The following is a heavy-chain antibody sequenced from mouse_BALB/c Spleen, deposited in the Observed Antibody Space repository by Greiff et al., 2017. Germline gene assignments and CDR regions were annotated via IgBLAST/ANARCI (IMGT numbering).Heavy chain of an antibody. V-gene: IGHV2-6-7*01. CDR3: ARENGSSWGYLDV. J-gene: IGHJ1*01. CDR2: IWGDGST. Sequence: VQLVESGPGLVAPSQSLSITCTVSGFSLTGYGVNWVRQPPGKGLEWLGMIWGDGSTDYNSALKSRLSISKDNSKSQVFLQMTSLQTDDTARYYCARENGSSWGYLDVWGAGTTVTVSS. D-gene: IGHD1-1*01. CDR1: GFSLTGYG.